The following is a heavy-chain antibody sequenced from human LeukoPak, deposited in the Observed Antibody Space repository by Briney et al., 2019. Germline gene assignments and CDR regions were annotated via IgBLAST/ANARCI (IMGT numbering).Heavy chain of an antibody. Sequence: GGSLRLSCAASGFAFSKYAMSWVRQAPGKGLEWVSAISGSGGRKYYADSVKGRFTIARDNSKKTIYVQINSLKAEDTATYYCAKGTTYYDILTGYGYPYYFDYWGQGTLVTVPS. CDR3: AKGTTYYDILTGYGYPYYFDY. D-gene: IGHD3-9*01. CDR2: ISGSGGRK. J-gene: IGHJ4*02. CDR1: GFAFSKYA. V-gene: IGHV3-23*01.